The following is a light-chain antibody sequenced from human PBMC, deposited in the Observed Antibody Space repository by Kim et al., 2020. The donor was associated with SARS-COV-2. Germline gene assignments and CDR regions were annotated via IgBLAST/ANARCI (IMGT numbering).Light chain of an antibody. V-gene: IGLV3-19*01. CDR3: VSRDDSASRLV. CDR2: ETN. Sequence: SSELTQDPAVSVALGQTVRITCQGDSLRRNYASWYQQKPGQAPLLVIYETNKRPSGIPDRFSGSTSGDTASLTITGAQAEDEADYYCVSRDDSASRLVFGGGTKVTVL. J-gene: IGLJ2*01. CDR1: SLRRNY.